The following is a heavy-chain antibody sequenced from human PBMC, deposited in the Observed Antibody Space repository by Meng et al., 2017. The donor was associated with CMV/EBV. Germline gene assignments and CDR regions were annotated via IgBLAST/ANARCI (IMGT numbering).Heavy chain of an antibody. CDR3: GRAHYAPGYCSSTSCYNRWGMDV. CDR2: IIPIFGTA. Sequence: SVKVSCKASGGTFSSYAISWVRQAPGQGLEWMGGIIPIFGTANYAQKFQGRVTITTDESTSTAYMELSSLRSEDTAVYYCGRAHYAPGYCSSTSCYNRWGMDVWGQGTTVTVSS. J-gene: IGHJ6*02. V-gene: IGHV1-69*05. CDR1: GGTFSSYA. D-gene: IGHD2-2*02.